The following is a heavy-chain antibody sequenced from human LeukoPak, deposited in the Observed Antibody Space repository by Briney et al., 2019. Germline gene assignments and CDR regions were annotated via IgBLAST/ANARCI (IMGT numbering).Heavy chain of an antibody. D-gene: IGHD6-13*01. Sequence: PGGSLRLSCAASGFTFDDYVMHWVRQAPGQGLEWVSLISGDGGTTYYADSVKGRFTISRDNSKNSLYLQMHSLRIDDTALYYCATDAAPLAAAGSWWLDPWGQGTLVTVSS. CDR1: GFTFDDYV. V-gene: IGHV3-43*02. CDR3: ATDAAPLAAAGSWWLDP. CDR2: ISGDGGTT. J-gene: IGHJ5*02.